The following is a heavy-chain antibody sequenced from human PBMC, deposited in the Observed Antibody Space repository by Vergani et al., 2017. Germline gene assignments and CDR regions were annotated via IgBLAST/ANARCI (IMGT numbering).Heavy chain of an antibody. CDR1: GFTFDDYA. Sequence: VQLVESGGGLVQPGRSLRLSCAASGFTFDDYAMHWVRQAPGKGLEWVSGISWNSGSIGYADSVKGRFTISRDNAKNSLYLQINSLRAEDTALYYCAKDIRGYYXSGSYSPTRSYYYYYMDVWGKGTTVTVSS. CDR3: AKDIRGYYXSGSYSPTRSYYYYYMDV. D-gene: IGHD3-10*01. J-gene: IGHJ6*03. V-gene: IGHV3-9*01. CDR2: ISWNSGSI.